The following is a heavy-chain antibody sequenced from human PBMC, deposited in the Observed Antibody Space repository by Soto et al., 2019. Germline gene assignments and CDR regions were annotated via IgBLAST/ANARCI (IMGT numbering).Heavy chain of an antibody. CDR2: ISAYNSNT. CDR3: ARDGHRIAEAGVGYFDY. V-gene: IGHV1-18*01. CDR1: GYTFTSYG. Sequence: QVQLVQSGAEVKKPGASVKVSCKASGYTFTSYGISWVRQAPGQGLEWMGWISAYNSNTNYAQKLQGRVTMTTDTSTSTAYMELRSLRSDDTAGYYCARDGHRIAEAGVGYFDYWGQGTLVTVSS. D-gene: IGHD6-13*01. J-gene: IGHJ4*02.